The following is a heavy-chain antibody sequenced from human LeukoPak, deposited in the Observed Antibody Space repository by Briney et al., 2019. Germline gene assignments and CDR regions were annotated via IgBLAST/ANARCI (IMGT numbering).Heavy chain of an antibody. D-gene: IGHD1-26*01. V-gene: IGHV4-31*03. CDR1: GGSISSGVYY. J-gene: IGHJ4*02. CDR3: VRTVGARTYYLDY. Sequence: SQTLSLTCTVSGGSISSGVYYWSWIRQHPGTGLEWIGYIFYRGNTRYNPSLRSRITISVDTSKNQFSLKLASVTAADTAVYYCVRTVGARTYYLDYWGQGTPVTVSS. CDR2: IFYRGNT.